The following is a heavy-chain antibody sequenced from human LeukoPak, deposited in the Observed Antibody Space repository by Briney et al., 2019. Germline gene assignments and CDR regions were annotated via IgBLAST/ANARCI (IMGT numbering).Heavy chain of an antibody. V-gene: IGHV1-18*01. Sequence: ASVKVSCKASGYTLTSYGISWVRQAPGQGLEWMGWISAYNGNTNYAQKLQGRVTMTTDTSTSTAYMELRSLRSDDTAVYYCARYSPGYCSSTSCYPLDYWGQGTLVTVSS. J-gene: IGHJ4*02. CDR3: ARYSPGYCSSTSCYPLDY. CDR1: GYTLTSYG. CDR2: ISAYNGNT. D-gene: IGHD2-2*01.